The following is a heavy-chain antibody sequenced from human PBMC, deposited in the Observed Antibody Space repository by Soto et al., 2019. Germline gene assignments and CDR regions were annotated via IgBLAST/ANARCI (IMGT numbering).Heavy chain of an antibody. V-gene: IGHV4-31*03. CDR3: ARDRHTYGSGSYYFDY. CDR1: GGSISSGGYY. Sequence: QVQLQESGPGLVKPSQTLSLTCTVSGGSISSGGYYWSWIRQHPGKGLEWIGYIYYSGSTYYNPSLKSRVTISVDTSKNQFTLKLSSVTAADTAVYYCARDRHTYGSGSYYFDYWGQGTLVTVSS. D-gene: IGHD3-10*01. CDR2: IYYSGST. J-gene: IGHJ4*02.